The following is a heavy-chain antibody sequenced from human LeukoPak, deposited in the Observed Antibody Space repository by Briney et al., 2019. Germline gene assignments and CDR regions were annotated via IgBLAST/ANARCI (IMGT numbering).Heavy chain of an antibody. D-gene: IGHD3-10*01. J-gene: IGHJ4*02. CDR2: IKQDGSEK. V-gene: IGHV3-7*01. Sequence: GGSLRLSCAASGFTFSSYWMSWVRRAPGKGLEWVANIKQDGSEKYYVDSVKGRFTISRDNAKNSLYLQMNSLRAEDTAVYYCARDEYYYGSGSYSRMGYWGQGTLVTVSS. CDR1: GFTFSSYW. CDR3: ARDEYYYGSGSYSRMGY.